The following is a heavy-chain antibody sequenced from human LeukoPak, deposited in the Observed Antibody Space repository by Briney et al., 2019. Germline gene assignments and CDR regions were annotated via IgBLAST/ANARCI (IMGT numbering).Heavy chain of an antibody. Sequence: HPGGSLRLSCAASGFTFSSYAMSWVRQAPGKGLEWVSAISGSGGTYYADSVKGRFTISRDTSKTTLYLQMNSLRAEDTAVYYCAKDSWRLYDYSTDRGYFDSWGQGTLVTVSS. V-gene: IGHV3-23*01. J-gene: IGHJ4*02. D-gene: IGHD5/OR15-5a*01. CDR1: GFTFSSYA. CDR3: AKDSWRLYDYSTDRGYFDS. CDR2: ISGSGGT.